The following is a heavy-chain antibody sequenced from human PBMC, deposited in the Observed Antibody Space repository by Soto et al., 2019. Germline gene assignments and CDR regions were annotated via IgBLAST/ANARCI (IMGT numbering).Heavy chain of an antibody. J-gene: IGHJ5*02. CDR3: ARVGGLRLNWFDP. CDR2: INSDGSST. D-gene: IGHD4-17*01. V-gene: IGHV3-74*01. CDR1: GFTFSSYW. Sequence: RLSCAASGFTFSSYWMHWVRQAPGKGLVWVSRINSDGSSTSYADSVKGRFAISRDNAKNTLYLQMNSLRAEDTAVYYCARVGGLRLNWFDPWGQGTLVTVSS.